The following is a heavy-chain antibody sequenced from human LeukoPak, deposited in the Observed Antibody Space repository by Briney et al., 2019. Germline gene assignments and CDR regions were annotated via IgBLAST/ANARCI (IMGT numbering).Heavy chain of an antibody. V-gene: IGHV1-8*01. CDR3: ARPSRITIFGVVIIYDAFDI. D-gene: IGHD3-3*01. Sequence: GASVKVSCKASGYTFTSYDINWVRQATGQGLEWMGWMNPNSGNTGYAQTFQGRVTMTRNTSISTAYMELSSLRSEDTAVYYCARPSRITIFGVVIIYDAFDIWGQGTMVTVSS. CDR2: MNPNSGNT. J-gene: IGHJ3*02. CDR1: GYTFTSYD.